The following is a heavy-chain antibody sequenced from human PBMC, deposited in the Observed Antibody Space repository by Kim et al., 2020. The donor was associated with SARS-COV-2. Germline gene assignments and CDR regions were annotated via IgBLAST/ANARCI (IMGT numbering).Heavy chain of an antibody. J-gene: IGHJ4*02. V-gene: IGHV3-30*18. CDR3: AKDLRFKDAYNYGCLDY. CDR1: GFTFSNYC. CDR2: TSYDGQNE. D-gene: IGHD1-1*01. Sequence: GGSLRLSCAASGFTFSNYCMHWVRQAPGKGLEWVAVTSYDGQNEYYTDSVKGRFTISRDNSRNTLYLEMNSLRPDDTAVYYCAKDLRFKDAYNYGCLDYWGQGTLITVSS.